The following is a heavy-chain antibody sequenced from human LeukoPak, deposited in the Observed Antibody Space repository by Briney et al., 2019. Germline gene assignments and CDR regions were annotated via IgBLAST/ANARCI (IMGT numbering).Heavy chain of an antibody. V-gene: IGHV4-4*02. J-gene: IGHJ5*02. CDR1: GGSISSSNW. D-gene: IGHD6-6*01. Sequence: SETLCLTCAVSGGSISSSNWWSGVGQPPGKERGWIAEIYHTGATNYNPSLKRRVTLSVDKSNNQVSLNLTSVTAADTAVYFCARSTSSYNWFDPWGQGTLVTVSS. CDR3: ARSTSSYNWFDP. CDR2: IYHTGAT.